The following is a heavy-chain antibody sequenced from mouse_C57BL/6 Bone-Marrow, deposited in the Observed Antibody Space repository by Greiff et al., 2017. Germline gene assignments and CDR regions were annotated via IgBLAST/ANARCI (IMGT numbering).Heavy chain of an antibody. CDR1: GFNIKDYY. J-gene: IGHJ4*01. CDR3: TAFITTDAMDY. CDR2: IDPADGDT. D-gene: IGHD1-1*01. V-gene: IGHV14-1*01. Sequence: EVQLQQSGAELVRPGASVKLSCTASGFNIKDYYMHWVKQRPEQGLEWIGRIDPADGDTKYAPKFQGKATMTADTSSTTAYLQLSSLTSEDTAVYYCTAFITTDAMDYWGQGTAITVSS.